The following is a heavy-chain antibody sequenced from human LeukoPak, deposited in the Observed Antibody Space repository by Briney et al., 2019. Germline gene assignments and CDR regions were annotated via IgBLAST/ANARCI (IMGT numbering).Heavy chain of an antibody. CDR1: GYTFTSYG. Sequence: GAAVKVSCKASGYTFTSYGISWVRQAPGQGLEWMGWISAYNGNTNYAQKLQGRVTMTTDTSTSTAYMELRSLRSDDTAVYYCARVLDYGDLNWFDPWGQGTLVTVSS. J-gene: IGHJ5*02. D-gene: IGHD4-17*01. CDR3: ARVLDYGDLNWFDP. CDR2: ISAYNGNT. V-gene: IGHV1-18*04.